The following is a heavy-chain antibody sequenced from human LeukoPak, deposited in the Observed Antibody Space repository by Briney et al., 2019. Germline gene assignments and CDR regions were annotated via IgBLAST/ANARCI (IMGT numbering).Heavy chain of an antibody. CDR2: INQDGSEK. CDR3: ARDRGYSGYDFLDY. CDR1: GFSFSSYW. D-gene: IGHD5-12*01. J-gene: IGHJ4*02. Sequence: GGSLRLSCAASGFSFSSYWMSWVRQAPGKGLEWVANINQDGSEKFYVDSVKGRFTISRDNAKNSVCLQMNSLRAEDTAVYYCARDRGYSGYDFLDYWGQGTLVTVSS. V-gene: IGHV3-7*01.